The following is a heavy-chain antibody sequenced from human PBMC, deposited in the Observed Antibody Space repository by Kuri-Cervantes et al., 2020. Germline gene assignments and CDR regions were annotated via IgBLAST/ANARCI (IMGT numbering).Heavy chain of an antibody. V-gene: IGHV1-18*04. Sequence: ASVKVSCKASGYTFTGYYMHWVRQAPGQGLEWMGWISAYNGNTNYAQKLQGRVTMTTDTSTSTAYMELRSLRSDDTAVYYCATDGVVVISTGAFDIWGQGTMVTVSS. D-gene: IGHD3-22*01. CDR3: ATDGVVVISTGAFDI. J-gene: IGHJ3*02. CDR2: ISAYNGNT. CDR1: GYTFTGYY.